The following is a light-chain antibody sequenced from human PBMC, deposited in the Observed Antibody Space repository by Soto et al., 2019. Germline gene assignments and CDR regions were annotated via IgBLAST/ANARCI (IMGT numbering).Light chain of an antibody. CDR1: QIISTY. CDR3: QQSDSTPHT. CDR2: GAS. V-gene: IGKV1-39*01. Sequence: DIQMPPSPSSLAESVGDRVTISGRASQIISTYLNWYQQKPGQVPTLLIYGASSLQSGVPSRFRARGAGTDCTLSMSSLQRADFATYYCQQSDSTPHTFGQGTKREIK. J-gene: IGKJ2*01.